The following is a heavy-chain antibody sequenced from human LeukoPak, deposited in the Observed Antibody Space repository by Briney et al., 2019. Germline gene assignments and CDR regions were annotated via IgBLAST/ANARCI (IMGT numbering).Heavy chain of an antibody. D-gene: IGHD3-10*01. CDR2: IKNDGSEE. J-gene: IGHJ4*02. Sequence: PGGSLTLSCAASGMSLSDSAMNWVRQAPGKGLEGVANIKNDGSEEYYVDSVKGRFTISRDNAKNSLFLQMNSLTVEDTAVYYCARAIRGSAVDTGDRWGQGTLVTVSS. CDR3: ARAIRGSAVDTGDR. CDR1: GMSLSDSA. V-gene: IGHV3-7*01.